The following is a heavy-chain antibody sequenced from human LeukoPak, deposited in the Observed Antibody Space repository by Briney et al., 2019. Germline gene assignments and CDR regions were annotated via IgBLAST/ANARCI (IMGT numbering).Heavy chain of an antibody. CDR1: GFTFSSYS. Sequence: GGSLRLSCAASGFTFSSYSMNWVRQAPGKGLEWVSSISTSSIYIYYADSVKGRFTISRDNAKNSLYLQMNSLRAEDTALYYCARDATYCAGGSCSRFDPWGQGTLVTVSS. CDR3: ARDATYCAGGSCSRFDP. D-gene: IGHD2-15*01. J-gene: IGHJ5*02. CDR2: ISTSSIYI. V-gene: IGHV3-21*01.